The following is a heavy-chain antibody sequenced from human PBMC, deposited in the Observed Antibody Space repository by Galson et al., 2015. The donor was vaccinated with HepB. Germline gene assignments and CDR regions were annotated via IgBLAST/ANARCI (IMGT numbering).Heavy chain of an antibody. V-gene: IGHV3-30*18. D-gene: IGHD6-19*01. Sequence: SLRLSCAASGFTFSSYAMHWVRQAPGKGLEWVAVISYDGSNKKYADSVKGRFTISRDNSRNTQYLQMNSLGAEDTAVYYCANGADETTSGWYWVGLGYWGQGTLVTVSS. CDR1: GFTFSSYA. J-gene: IGHJ4*02. CDR2: ISYDGSNK. CDR3: ANGADETTSGWYWVGLGY.